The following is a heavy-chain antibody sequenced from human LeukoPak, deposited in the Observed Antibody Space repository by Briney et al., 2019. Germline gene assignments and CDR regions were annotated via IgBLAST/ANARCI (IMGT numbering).Heavy chain of an antibody. V-gene: IGHV3-23*01. CDR1: GFTFSSYA. D-gene: IGHD3-10*01. J-gene: IGHJ4*02. Sequence: PGGSLRLSCAASGFTFSSYAMSWVRQAPGKGLEWVSAISGSGGSTYYADSVKGRFTISRDNSKNTLYLQMNSLRAEDTAVYYCAKSGSGLWFGELSYWGQGTLVTVSS. CDR3: AKSGSGLWFGELSY. CDR2: ISGSGGST.